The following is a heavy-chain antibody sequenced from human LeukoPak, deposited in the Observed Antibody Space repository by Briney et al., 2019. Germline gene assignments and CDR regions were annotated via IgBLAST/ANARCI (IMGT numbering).Heavy chain of an antibody. CDR3: ARDYDSSATFDY. J-gene: IGHJ4*02. Sequence: KTGGSLRLSCAASGFTFSSYSMNWVRQAPGKGLEWVSSISSSSSYIYYADSVKGRFTISRDNAKNSLYLQMNSLRAEDTAVYYCARDYDSSATFDYWGQGTLVTVSS. V-gene: IGHV3-21*01. CDR1: GFTFSSYS. D-gene: IGHD3-22*01. CDR2: ISSSSSYI.